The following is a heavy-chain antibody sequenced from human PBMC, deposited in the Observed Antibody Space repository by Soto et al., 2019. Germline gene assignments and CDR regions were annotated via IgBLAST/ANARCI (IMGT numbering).Heavy chain of an antibody. CDR3: AKGAVAGTPTSYSYSGMDV. Sequence: QVQLLQSGAEVKKPGSSVRVSCEASGGTFRTYAISWVRQAPGQGLEWMGEIIPIFGKVNYAQKFQGRVTITADESTTTVYRDLRSLPSEDTAVYYCAKGAVAGTPTSYSYSGMDVWGQGNTVNVS. CDR2: IIPIFGKV. D-gene: IGHD6-19*01. J-gene: IGHJ6*02. V-gene: IGHV1-69*12. CDR1: GGTFRTYA.